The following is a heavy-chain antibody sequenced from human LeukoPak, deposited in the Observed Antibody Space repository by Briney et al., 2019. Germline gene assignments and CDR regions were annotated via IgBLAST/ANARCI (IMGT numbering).Heavy chain of an antibody. V-gene: IGHV4-34*01. J-gene: IGHJ6*03. Sequence: SETLSLTCAVYGGSFSGYYWSWIRQPPGKGLEWIGEINHSGSTNYNPSLKSRVTISVDTSKNQLSLKLSSVTAADTAVYYCARGRRYCSSTSCSQFYYYYYMDVWGKGTTVTVSS. CDR2: INHSGST. D-gene: IGHD2-2*01. CDR1: GGSFSGYY. CDR3: ARGRRYCSSTSCSQFYYYYYMDV.